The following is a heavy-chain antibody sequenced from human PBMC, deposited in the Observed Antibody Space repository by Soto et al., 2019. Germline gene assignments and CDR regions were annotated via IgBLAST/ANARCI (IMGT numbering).Heavy chain of an antibody. D-gene: IGHD2-21*01. J-gene: IGHJ3*02. CDR1: GFIFVNHA. CDR2: IGGTGGSP. CDR3: ARDAIPFNKRHDGFDM. V-gene: IGHV3-23*01. Sequence: EVQLLDSVGGLVQPGWALRLSCAASGFIFVNHARYWFRQAPGKGLEWASHIGGTGGSPQYTDSVKGRFTISRDNSKNTLYLQMNSLRVEDTAVYYCARDAIPFNKRHDGFDMWGQGTVVTV.